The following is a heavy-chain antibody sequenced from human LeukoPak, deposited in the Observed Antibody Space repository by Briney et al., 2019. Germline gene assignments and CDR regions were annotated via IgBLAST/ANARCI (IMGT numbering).Heavy chain of an antibody. J-gene: IGHJ4*02. V-gene: IGHV4-59*01. Sequence: SETLSLTCTVSGXSINSYFWSWIRQPPGKGLEWIGYIYYSGSTNYNPSLKSRVTISVDTSKNQFSLKLSSVTAADTAVYYCARKSSSGWYFDYWGQGTLVTVSS. CDR1: GXSINSYF. CDR2: IYYSGST. CDR3: ARKSSSGWYFDY. D-gene: IGHD6-19*01.